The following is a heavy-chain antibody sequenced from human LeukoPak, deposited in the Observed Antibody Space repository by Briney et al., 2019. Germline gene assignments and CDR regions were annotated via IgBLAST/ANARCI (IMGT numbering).Heavy chain of an antibody. J-gene: IGHJ4*02. CDR1: GFTFSSYS. CDR3: ARDVPADYYDSSGYSLDY. CDR2: ISSSSSYI. D-gene: IGHD3-22*01. Sequence: GGSLRLSCAASGFTFSSYSMNWVRQAPGKGLEWVSSISSSSSYIYYADSVKGRFTISRDNAKNSLYLQMNSLRAEDTAVYYCARDVPADYYDSSGYSLDYWGQGTLVTVPS. V-gene: IGHV3-21*01.